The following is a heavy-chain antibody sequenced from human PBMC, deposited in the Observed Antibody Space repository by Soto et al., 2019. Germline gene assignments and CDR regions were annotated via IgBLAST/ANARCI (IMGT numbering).Heavy chain of an antibody. CDR1: EGYIGSYY. J-gene: IGHJ5*02. Sequence: SEPMSDRCTVAEGYIGSYYWSWIRKPPGKGLEWIGYIYYSGSTNYNPSLKSRVTISVDTSKNQFSLKLSSVTAADTAVYYCARHNRRYCSGGSCKNWFDPWGQGTLVTVSS. CDR2: IYYSGST. CDR3: ARHNRRYCSGGSCKNWFDP. D-gene: IGHD2-15*01. V-gene: IGHV4-59*01.